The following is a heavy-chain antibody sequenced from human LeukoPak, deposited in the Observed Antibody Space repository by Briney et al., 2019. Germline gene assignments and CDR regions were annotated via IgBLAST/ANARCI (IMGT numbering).Heavy chain of an antibody. Sequence: ASVKVSCKASGYTFTSYAMHWVRQAPGQRLEWMGWISAYNGNTNYAQKLQGRVTMTTDTSTSTAYMELRSLRSDDTAVYYCARSTGSSGWSAWALDYWGQGTLVTVSS. CDR3: ARSTGSSGWSAWALDY. J-gene: IGHJ4*02. CDR1: GYTFTSYA. CDR2: ISAYNGNT. V-gene: IGHV1-18*01. D-gene: IGHD6-19*01.